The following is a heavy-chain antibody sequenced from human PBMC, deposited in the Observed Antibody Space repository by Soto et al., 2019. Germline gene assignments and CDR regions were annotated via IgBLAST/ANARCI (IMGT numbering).Heavy chain of an antibody. J-gene: IGHJ4*02. CDR3: ARVNGYCTMTSCFDY. CDR2: ISAYNGDT. CDR1: GYSFTNYG. Sequence: QVQLVQSGAEVKKPGASVKVSCKTSGYSFTNYGVSWARQAPGQGLEWVGWISAYNGDTGYAQRFQGRVTMTTDTSTGTAYMEVRSLRSDDTAVYYCARVNGYCTMTSCFDYWGQGTLVTVSS. D-gene: IGHD2-2*03. V-gene: IGHV1-18*01.